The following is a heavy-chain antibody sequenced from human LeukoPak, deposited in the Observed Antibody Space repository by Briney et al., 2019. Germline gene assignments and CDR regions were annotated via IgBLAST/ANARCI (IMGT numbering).Heavy chain of an antibody. J-gene: IGHJ5*02. Sequence: SETLSLTCTVSGGSISSSSHSWGWIRQPPGKGVEWTGSIYYTGRTYYNPSLKSRVTISVDTSKNQSSLKLSSVTAADTAVYYCAQSLGSSNWIGNWFDPWGQGTLVTVSS. CDR1: GGSISSSSHS. D-gene: IGHD6-13*01. V-gene: IGHV4-39*01. CDR3: AQSLGSSNWIGNWFDP. CDR2: IYYTGRT.